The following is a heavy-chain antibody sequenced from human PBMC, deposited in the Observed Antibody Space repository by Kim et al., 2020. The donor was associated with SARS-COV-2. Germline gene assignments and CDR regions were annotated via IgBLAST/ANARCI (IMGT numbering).Heavy chain of an antibody. CDR1: GYTFTSYD. Sequence: ASVKVSCKASGYTFTSYDINWVRQATGQGLEWMGWMNPNSGNTGYAQKFQGRVTMTRHTSISTAYMELSSLRFEDTDVYYCARGRRGGCSGGSCYFRVWFDLWGQGTLVTVSS. D-gene: IGHD2-15*01. CDR2: MNPNSGNT. J-gene: IGHJ5*02. CDR3: ARGRRGGCSGGSCYFRVWFDL. V-gene: IGHV1-8*01.